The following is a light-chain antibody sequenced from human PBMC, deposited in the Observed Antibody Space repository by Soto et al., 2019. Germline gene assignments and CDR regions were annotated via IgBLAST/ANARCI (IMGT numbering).Light chain of an antibody. V-gene: IGLV1-40*01. CDR1: SSNIGAGYD. Sequence: QSVLTQPPSVSGAPGQRVTISCTGSSSNIGAGYDIHWYQQLPGTAPKLLIYANTNRPSGVPDRFSASKSGTSASLAVTGLRAEDEADYDCQSYDITLSGVVIFGGGTKLTVL. J-gene: IGLJ2*01. CDR3: QSYDITLSGVVI. CDR2: ANT.